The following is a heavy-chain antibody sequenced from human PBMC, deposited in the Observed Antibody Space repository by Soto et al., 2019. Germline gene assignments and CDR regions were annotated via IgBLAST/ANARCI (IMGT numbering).Heavy chain of an antibody. D-gene: IGHD6-13*01. CDR2: ISYDGNYR. J-gene: IGHJ4*02. CDR1: GFTFSNNG. Sequence: QVHLVESGGGVVQPGRSLRLSCEASGFTFSNNGMHWVRQAPGKGLEWVAVISYDGNYRYYADSVKGRFTISRDDAKKTLYLQMNGLRVEDTAVYYCAKLPFYSNTRDAYWGQGTLVTVSS. V-gene: IGHV3-30*18. CDR3: AKLPFYSNTRDAY.